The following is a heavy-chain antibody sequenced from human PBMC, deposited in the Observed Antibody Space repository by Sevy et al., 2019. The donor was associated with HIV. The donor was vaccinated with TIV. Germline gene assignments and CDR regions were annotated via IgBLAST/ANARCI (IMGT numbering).Heavy chain of an antibody. CDR1: GFTFSSYW. V-gene: IGHV3-7*03. CDR3: ARVGRRDAFDI. Sequence: GGSLRLSCAASGFTFSSYWMSWVRQAPVKGLEWVANIKQDGSEKYYVDSVKGRFTISRDNAKNSLYLQMNSLRAEDTAVYYCARVGRRDAFDIWGQGTMVTVSS. CDR2: IKQDGSEK. D-gene: IGHD3-10*01. J-gene: IGHJ3*02.